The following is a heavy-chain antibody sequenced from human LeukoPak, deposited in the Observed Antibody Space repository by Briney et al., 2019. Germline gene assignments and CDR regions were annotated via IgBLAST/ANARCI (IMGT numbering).Heavy chain of an antibody. CDR2: INPNSGGT. CDR1: GYTFTGYY. CDR3: ARDRWEYSSGWTGYYYYYMDV. J-gene: IGHJ6*03. D-gene: IGHD6-19*01. Sequence: ASVKVSCKASGYTFTGYYMHWVRQAPGQGLEWIGWINPNSGGTNYAQKFQGRVTMTRDTSISTAYMELSRLRSDDTAVYYCARDRWEYSSGWTGYYYYYMDVWGKGTTVTISS. V-gene: IGHV1-2*02.